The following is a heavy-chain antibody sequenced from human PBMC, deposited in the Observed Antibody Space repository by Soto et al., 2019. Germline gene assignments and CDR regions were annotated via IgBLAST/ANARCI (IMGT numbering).Heavy chain of an antibody. CDR1: GFTFPNYG. J-gene: IGHJ2*01. CDR2: VSGDGFTA. CDR3: AKEASVPSFGEFWFFDL. V-gene: IGHV3-23*01. Sequence: EVQLLESGGGLVQPGGSLRLSCDGSGFTFPNYGMTWVRQAPGQGLEWVSSVSGDGFTAYYADSVKGRFIISRDNSKNTVYVQMNSLRAEDTAVYYCAKEASVPSFGEFWFFDLWGRGTPVTVSS. D-gene: IGHD3-10*01.